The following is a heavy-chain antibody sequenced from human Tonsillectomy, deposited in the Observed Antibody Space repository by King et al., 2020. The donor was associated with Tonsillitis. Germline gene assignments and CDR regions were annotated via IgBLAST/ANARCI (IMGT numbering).Heavy chain of an antibody. J-gene: IGHJ4*02. Sequence: VQLVESGGGLVKPGGSLRLSCAASAFIFSDYSMNWVRQAPGKGLEWISSISSSSTYIYYADSVKGRFTVSRDNAKNSLYLQMNSLGAEDTAVYYCARVGDTARVISYFDYWGQGTLVTVSS. CDR3: ARVGDTARVISYFDY. D-gene: IGHD5-18*01. CDR2: ISSSSTYI. V-gene: IGHV3-21*01. CDR1: AFIFSDYS.